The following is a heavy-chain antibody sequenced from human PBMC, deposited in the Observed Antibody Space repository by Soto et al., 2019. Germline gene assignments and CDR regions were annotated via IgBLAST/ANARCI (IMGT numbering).Heavy chain of an antibody. V-gene: IGHV1-69*08. Sequence: QVQLVQSGAEVKKPGSSVNVSCKASGGTFSSYTISWVQQAPGQGLEWMGRIIPIRGIANYAQKFQGRVTITADKSTSTAYMELSSLRSEDTAVYYCARDPSAGDSAGYWGQGTLVTVSS. D-gene: IGHD2-21*01. CDR3: ARDPSAGDSAGY. CDR2: IIPIRGIA. J-gene: IGHJ4*02. CDR1: GGTFSSYT.